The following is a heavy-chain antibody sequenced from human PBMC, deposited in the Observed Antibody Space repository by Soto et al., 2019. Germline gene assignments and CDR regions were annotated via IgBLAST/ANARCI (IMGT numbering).Heavy chain of an antibody. CDR2: MYYSGST. CDR1: GGSISSYY. Sequence: PSETLSLTCTVSGGSISSYYWTWIRQPPGKGLEWIGYMYYSGSTNYNPSLKSRVTISVDTSKNQFSLKLSSVTAADTAVYYCARGSYPSMDYWGQGTLVAVSS. D-gene: IGHD1-26*01. V-gene: IGHV4-59*01. J-gene: IGHJ4*02. CDR3: ARGSYPSMDY.